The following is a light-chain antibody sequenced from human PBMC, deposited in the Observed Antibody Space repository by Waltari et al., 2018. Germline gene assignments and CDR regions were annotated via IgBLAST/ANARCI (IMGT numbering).Light chain of an antibody. CDR3: QQRTNWPPT. Sequence: IVLTQSPATLSLSPGARVPPSCRASQSVSGYLAWYQQKPGQAPRLLIYAASNRAIGIPARFSGSGSGTDFTLTISSLEPEDFAVYYCQQRTNWPPTFGGGTKVEIK. CDR2: AAS. CDR1: QSVSGY. J-gene: IGKJ4*01. V-gene: IGKV3-11*01.